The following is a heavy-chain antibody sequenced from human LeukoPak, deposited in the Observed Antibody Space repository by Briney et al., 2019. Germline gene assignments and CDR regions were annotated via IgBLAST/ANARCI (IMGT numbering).Heavy chain of an antibody. CDR2: ISYDGSNK. V-gene: IGHV3-30-3*01. J-gene: IGHJ6*03. CDR3: ARDLTYGGNSGHYYYYYMDV. CDR1: GFTFSSYA. D-gene: IGHD4-23*01. Sequence: GGSLRLSCAASGFTFSSYAMHWVRRAPGKGLEWVAVISYDGSNKYYADSVKGRFTISRDNSKNTLYLQMNSLRAEDTAVYYCARDLTYGGNSGHYYYYYMDVWGKGTTVTVSS.